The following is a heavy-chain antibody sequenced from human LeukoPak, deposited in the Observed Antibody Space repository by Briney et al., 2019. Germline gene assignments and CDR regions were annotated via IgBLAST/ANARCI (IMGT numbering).Heavy chain of an antibody. V-gene: IGHV3-53*01. CDR1: GFTVSSNY. J-gene: IGHJ4*02. CDR2: IYSGGST. D-gene: IGHD2-21*02. CDR3: ARSDVVVTAMGFDY. Sequence: GGSLRLSCAASGFTVSSNYMSWVRQAPGKGLEWVSVIYSGGSTYYADSVKGRSTISRDNSKNTLYLQMNSLRAEDTAVYYCARSDVVVTAMGFDYWGQGTLVTVSS.